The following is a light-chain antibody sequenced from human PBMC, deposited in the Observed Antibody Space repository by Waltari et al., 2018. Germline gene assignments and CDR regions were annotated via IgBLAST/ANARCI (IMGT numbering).Light chain of an antibody. Sequence: DIVMTQSPDSLAVSLGERATINCKSSQSVLYSSNNKNYLAWYQQKPGQPPKLLIYWASTREYGVPDRFSGSGSGTDLTLTISSLQAEDVAVYYCQQYYSTLRTFGQGTKVEIK. CDR3: QQYYSTLRT. CDR2: WAS. J-gene: IGKJ1*01. CDR1: QSVLYSSNNKNY. V-gene: IGKV4-1*01.